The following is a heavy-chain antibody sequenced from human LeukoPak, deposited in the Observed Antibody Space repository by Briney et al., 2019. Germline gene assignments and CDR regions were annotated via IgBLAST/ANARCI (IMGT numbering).Heavy chain of an antibody. J-gene: IGHJ3*02. Sequence: SETLSLTCAVYGGSFSDYYWTWIRQPPGKGLEWIGEINRRGSTHYNPSLKSRVTISVGTSKKQFSLKLSSVTAADTAVYYCATYSTGFDIWGQGTVVTVSS. CDR3: ATYSTGFDI. D-gene: IGHD6-19*01. CDR1: GGSFSDYY. V-gene: IGHV4-34*01. CDR2: INRRGST.